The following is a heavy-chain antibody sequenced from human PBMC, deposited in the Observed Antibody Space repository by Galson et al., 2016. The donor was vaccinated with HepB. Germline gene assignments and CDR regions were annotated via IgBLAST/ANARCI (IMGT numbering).Heavy chain of an antibody. J-gene: IGHJ4*02. CDR1: GFSLSTRGVG. V-gene: IGHV2-70*11. CDR3: ARSPLRGSYPELGY. Sequence: PALVKPTQTLTLTCTCSGFSLSTRGVGVGWIRQPPGKALEWLARIDWDDDKYYSTSLNTRLTISKDTSKNQMVITMTNMDPVDTATYYCARSPLRGSYPELGYWGQGTLVTVSS. D-gene: IGHD1-26*01. CDR2: IDWDDDK.